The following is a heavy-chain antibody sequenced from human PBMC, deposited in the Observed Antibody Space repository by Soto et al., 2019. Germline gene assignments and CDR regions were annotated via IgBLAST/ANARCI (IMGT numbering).Heavy chain of an antibody. V-gene: IGHV3-53*01. D-gene: IGHD5-18*01. J-gene: IGHJ4*02. CDR3: ARRGYSFAWGY. Sequence: EVQLVESGGGLIPPGGSLRLSCAASGFLVNSAYMTWVRQAPGKGLEWLSMINSDGSTLYAESVKGRFTISRDNSKNRRDRQMNSLRAEDTAMYACARRGYSFAWGYWGQGTLVIVTS. CDR2: INSDGST. CDR1: GFLVNSAY.